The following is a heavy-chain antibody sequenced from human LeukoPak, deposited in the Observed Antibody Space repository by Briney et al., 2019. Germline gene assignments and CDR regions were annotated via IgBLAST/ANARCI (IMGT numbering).Heavy chain of an antibody. D-gene: IGHD6-13*01. CDR2: INPNSGGT. J-gene: IGHJ3*02. CDR1: GYTFTGYY. CDR3: ARGPPLGAAAGYAFDI. Sequence: GASVKVSCKASGYTFTGYYMHWVRQAPGQGLEWMGWINPNSGGTNYARKFQGWVTMTRDTSISTAYMELSRLRSDDTAVYYCARGPPLGAAAGYAFDIWGQGTMVTVSS. V-gene: IGHV1-2*04.